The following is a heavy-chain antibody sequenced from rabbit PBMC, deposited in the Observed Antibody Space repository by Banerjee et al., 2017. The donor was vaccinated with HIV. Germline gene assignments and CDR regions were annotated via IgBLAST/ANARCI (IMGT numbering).Heavy chain of an antibody. CDR2: IGTGSGST. V-gene: IGHV1S45*01. J-gene: IGHJ4*01. CDR3: ARDLAGVAAYVDL. CDR1: GFSFSNTYH. D-gene: IGHD6-1*01. Sequence: QEQVVESGGGLVKPEGSLTLTCTVSGFSFSNTYHMCWVRQAPGKGLEWIACIGTGSGSTYYPNWAKGRFTISKPSSTTVTLQMTSLTAADTATYFCARDLAGVAAYVDLWGPGTLVTVS.